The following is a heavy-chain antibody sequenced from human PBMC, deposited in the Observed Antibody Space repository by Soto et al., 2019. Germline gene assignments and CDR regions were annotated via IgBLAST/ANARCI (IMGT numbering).Heavy chain of an antibody. Sequence: PGGSLRLSCAASGFTFRSYTMHWVRQAPGKGLEWVGVITYDGTNQYYADSVKGRFTISRDNSRNTLYLQMNSLRPDDTAVYYCARAPSGSYPEFDYWGQGTLVTVS. V-gene: IGHV3-30-3*01. D-gene: IGHD1-26*01. CDR1: GFTFRSYT. CDR2: ITYDGTNQ. J-gene: IGHJ4*02. CDR3: ARAPSGSYPEFDY.